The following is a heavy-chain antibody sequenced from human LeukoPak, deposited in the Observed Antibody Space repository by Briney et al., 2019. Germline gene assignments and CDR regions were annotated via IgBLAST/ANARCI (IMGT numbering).Heavy chain of an antibody. CDR3: ARQYCTSGSCPDYFYY. J-gene: IGHJ4*02. CDR2: IYYSGST. Sequence: PSETLSLTCTVSGGSISSSSFFWAWIRQPPGKGLEWIGIIYYSGSTYYNPSLKSRVTISVDTSQNQFSPRLSSVTAADTAVYYCARQYCTSGSCPDYFYYWGQGTLVTVSS. V-gene: IGHV4-39*01. D-gene: IGHD2-15*01. CDR1: GGSISSSSFF.